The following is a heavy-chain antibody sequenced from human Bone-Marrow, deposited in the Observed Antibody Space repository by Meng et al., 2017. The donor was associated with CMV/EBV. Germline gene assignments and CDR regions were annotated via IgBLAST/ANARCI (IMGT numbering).Heavy chain of an antibody. CDR3: ARDLTS. V-gene: IGHV3-30-3*01. Sequence: LSLTCAASGFTFSSYAMHWVRQAPGKGLEWVAVLSYDGSNKYYTDSVKGRFTISRDNSKNTLYLQINSLRAEDTAVYYCARDLTSWGQGTLVTVSS. D-gene: IGHD4/OR15-4a*01. CDR2: LSYDGSNK. J-gene: IGHJ4*02. CDR1: GFTFSSYA.